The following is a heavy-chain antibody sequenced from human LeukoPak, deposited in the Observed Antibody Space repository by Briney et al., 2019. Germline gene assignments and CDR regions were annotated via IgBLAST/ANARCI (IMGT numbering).Heavy chain of an antibody. J-gene: IGHJ5*02. CDR1: GYTFTGYY. CDR3: ARDMKGTVTVIYWFDP. V-gene: IGHV1-2*02. D-gene: IGHD2-21*02. CDR2: INPNSGGT. Sequence: EASVKVSCKASGYTFTGYYMHWVRQAPGQGLEWMGWINPNSGGTNYAQKFQGRVTMTRDTSISTAYMELSRLRSDDTAVYYCARDMKGTVTVIYWFDPWGRGTLVTVSS.